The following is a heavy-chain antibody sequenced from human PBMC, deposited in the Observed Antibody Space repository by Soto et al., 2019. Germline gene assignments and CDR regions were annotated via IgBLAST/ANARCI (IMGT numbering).Heavy chain of an antibody. V-gene: IGHV4-34*01. D-gene: IGHD6-19*01. CDR1: GGSFSGYY. Sequence: QVQLQQWGAGLLKPSETLSLTCAVYGGSFSGYYWSWIRQPPGKGLEWIGEINHSGSTNYNPSLKSRVTISVDTSTNQFSLKLSSVTAADTAVYYCARVLHKGFAAVAGTVDYWGQGTLVTVSS. CDR2: INHSGST. J-gene: IGHJ4*02. CDR3: ARVLHKGFAAVAGTVDY.